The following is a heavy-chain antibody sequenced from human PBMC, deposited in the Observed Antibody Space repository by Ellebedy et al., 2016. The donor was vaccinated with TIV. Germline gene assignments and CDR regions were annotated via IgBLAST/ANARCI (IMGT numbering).Heavy chain of an antibody. J-gene: IGHJ4*02. V-gene: IGHV3-33*08. Sequence: GESLKISCAASGFFVHTNYMHWIRQAPDKGLEWVAVIWYDGSIKYLADSVKGRFTISRDNFNNTLYLQMNSLRAEDTAVYWCASWDFDYWGQGTPVTVSS. CDR3: ASWDFDY. CDR1: GFFVHTNY. CDR2: IWYDGSIK. D-gene: IGHD7-27*01.